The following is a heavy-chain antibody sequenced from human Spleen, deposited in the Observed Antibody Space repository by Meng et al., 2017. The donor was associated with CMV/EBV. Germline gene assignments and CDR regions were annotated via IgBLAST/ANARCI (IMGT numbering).Heavy chain of an antibody. J-gene: IGHJ6*02. CDR1: GYMFTAYY. CDR2: INPSGGST. D-gene: IGHD3-16*01. V-gene: IGHV1-46*01. CDR3: ARGPPGGVVWTWGYYGMDV. Sequence: ASVKVSCKTSGYMFTAYYLHWVRQAPGQGLEWMGIINPSGGSTSYAQKFQGRVTMTRDTSTSTVYMELSSLRSEDTAVYYCARGPPGGVVWTWGYYGMDVWGQGTTVTVSS.